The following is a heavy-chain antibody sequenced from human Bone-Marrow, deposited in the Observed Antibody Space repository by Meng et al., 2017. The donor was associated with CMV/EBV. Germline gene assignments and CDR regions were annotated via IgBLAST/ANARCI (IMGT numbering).Heavy chain of an antibody. CDR3: TRDNIVVVPAVLLSYYYGMDG. CDR2: IRSKAYGGTT. V-gene: IGHV3-49*04. D-gene: IGHD2-2*01. CDR1: GFTFGDYA. Sequence: GGSLRLSCTASGFTFGDYAMSWVRQAPGKGLEWVGFIRSKAYGGTTEYAASVKGRFTISRDDSKSIAYLQMNSLKTEDTAVYYCTRDNIVVVPAVLLSYYYGMDGWGQGTTVTVSS. J-gene: IGHJ6*02.